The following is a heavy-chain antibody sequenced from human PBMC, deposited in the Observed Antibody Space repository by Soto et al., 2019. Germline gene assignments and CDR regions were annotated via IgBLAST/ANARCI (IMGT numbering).Heavy chain of an antibody. CDR1: GYTFFNYW. CDR2: IYPGDSDT. D-gene: IGHD2-21*02. V-gene: IGHV5-51*01. Sequence: PGESLKISCKGSGYTFFNYWITWVRQIPGKGLEWMGSIYPGDSDTRYSPSFQGQVTISADKSISTAYLHWRSLKTSDTAIYYCARRIVMATAEDNWFDPWGKGTLVTVSS. J-gene: IGHJ5*02. CDR3: ARRIVMATAEDNWFDP.